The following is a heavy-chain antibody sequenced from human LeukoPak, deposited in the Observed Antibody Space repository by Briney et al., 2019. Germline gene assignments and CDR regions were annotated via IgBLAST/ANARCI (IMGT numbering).Heavy chain of an antibody. CDR1: GGSISNYY. Sequence: SETLSLTCSVSGGSISNYYWSWIRQPPGKGLEWIGYFFYSDSTNYNPSLTSRVTISVDTSKNQFSLKLSSVTAADTAVYYCARGQSRATMIRGLRPYYYYMDVWGKGTTVIVSS. D-gene: IGHD3-10*01. CDR3: ARGQSRATMIRGLRPYYYYMDV. CDR2: FFYSDST. J-gene: IGHJ6*03. V-gene: IGHV4-59*01.